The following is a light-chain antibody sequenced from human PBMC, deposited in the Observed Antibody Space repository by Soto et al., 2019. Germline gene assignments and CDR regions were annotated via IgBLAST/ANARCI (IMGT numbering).Light chain of an antibody. V-gene: IGKV1-39*01. CDR1: QRITTY. CDR3: QQTYSTPYT. Sequence: IHMTQSPSSLSASVGDRVTITCRASQRITTYLNWYQQKPGEAPKLLISTSGTLQRGVPSRFSGRWSGTDFTLTITSLQRADFPTYFCQQTYSTPYTFGQGTQVEI. CDR2: TSG. J-gene: IGKJ2*01.